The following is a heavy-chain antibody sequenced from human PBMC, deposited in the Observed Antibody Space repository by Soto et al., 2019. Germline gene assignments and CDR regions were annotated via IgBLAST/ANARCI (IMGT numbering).Heavy chain of an antibody. Sequence: SQTLSLTCAISMDRVSNNRATWNWIRQSPSGGLEWLGRTYYRSKWISDYAMSVKGRISINPDTSKNLVSLHLNFVTPEDTVVYCCARAPPDFNSGFDVWGQGTTVTVSS. J-gene: IGHJ6*02. CDR3: ARAPPDFNSGFDV. CDR2: TYYRSKWIS. CDR1: MDRVSNNRAT. D-gene: IGHD6-13*01. V-gene: IGHV6-1*01.